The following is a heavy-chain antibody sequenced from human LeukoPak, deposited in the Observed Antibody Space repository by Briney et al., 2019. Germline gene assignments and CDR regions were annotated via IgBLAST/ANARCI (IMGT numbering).Heavy chain of an antibody. CDR1: GYIFTTYW. CDR2: IYPGDSNS. Sequence: GESLKISCKGSGYIFTTYWTDWVRQMPGKGLEWMGIIYPGDSNSRYSPSFQGQVNISADKSLSTAYLHWSSLKASDSAMYYCVRSPRKFWYLDLWGRGTLVSVSS. D-gene: IGHD4-17*01. V-gene: IGHV5-51*01. CDR3: VRSPRKFWYLDL. J-gene: IGHJ2*01.